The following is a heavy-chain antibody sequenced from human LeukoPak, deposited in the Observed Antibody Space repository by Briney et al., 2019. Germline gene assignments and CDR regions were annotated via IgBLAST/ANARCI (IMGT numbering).Heavy chain of an antibody. CDR1: GYSFTSYW. CDR2: IYPGDSDT. V-gene: IGHV5-51*01. J-gene: IGHJ6*03. D-gene: IGHD3-3*01. CDR3: ARQTYYDFWSGYYTDYYYLDV. Sequence: GESLKISCKGSGYSFTSYWIGWVRQMPVKGLEWMGIIYPGDSDTRYSPSFQGQVTISADKSISTAYLQWSSLKASDTAMYYCARQTYYDFWSGYYTDYYYLDVWGKGTTVTVSS.